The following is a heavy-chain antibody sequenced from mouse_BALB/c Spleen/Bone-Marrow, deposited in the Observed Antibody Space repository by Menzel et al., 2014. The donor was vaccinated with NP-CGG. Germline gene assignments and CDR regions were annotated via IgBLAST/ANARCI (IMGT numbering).Heavy chain of an antibody. D-gene: IGHD2-3*01. CDR2: INPGSGDT. V-gene: IGHV1-54*01. CDR1: GYAFTTYL. J-gene: IGHJ3*01. CDR3: ARGWLLSWFAY. Sequence: VQVVESGAELVRPGTSVKVSCKASGYAFTTYLIEWVKQRPGQGLEWIGVINPGSGDTHYNEKFKDKATLTADNSSSTAYMELRSLTSEDSAVYYCARGWLLSWFAYWGQGTLVTVSA.